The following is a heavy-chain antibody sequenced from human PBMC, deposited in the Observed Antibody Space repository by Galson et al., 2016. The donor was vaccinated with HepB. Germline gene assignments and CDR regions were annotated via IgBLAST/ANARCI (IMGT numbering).Heavy chain of an antibody. CDR2: IDSSGHST. Sequence: SLRLSCAASGFSFDSYGMHWVRQAPGKGLEWVSAIDSSGHSTYYTDSVTGRFTISRDNSKNTLYLQMNSLRYEDTAVYYCARDLNTAVFNVANFDNWGQGTLVTVSS. D-gene: IGHD6-19*01. J-gene: IGHJ4*02. CDR3: ARDLNTAVFNVANFDN. CDR1: GFSFDSYG. V-gene: IGHV3-23*01.